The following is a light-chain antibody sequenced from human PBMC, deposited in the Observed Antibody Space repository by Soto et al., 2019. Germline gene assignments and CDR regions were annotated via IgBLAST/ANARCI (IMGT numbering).Light chain of an antibody. CDR2: RSN. J-gene: IGLJ3*02. CDR1: ISNIGTNY. CDR3: AAWDDSLTGWL. Sequence: QSVLTQPPSASGAPGQTVTISCSGSISNIGTNYVYWYQQLPGTAPKLLINRSNQRPSGVPDRFSGSKSGASASLAISGLRSEDAADYYCAAWDDSLTGWLFGGGTKVTV. V-gene: IGLV1-47*01.